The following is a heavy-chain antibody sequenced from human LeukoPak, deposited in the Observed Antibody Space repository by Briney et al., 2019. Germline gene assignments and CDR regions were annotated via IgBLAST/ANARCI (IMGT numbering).Heavy chain of an antibody. D-gene: IGHD3-10*01. CDR2: FDPEDGET. CDR3: AAGVSFGEVEDAFDI. Sequence: GASVKVSCKVSGYTLTELSMHWVRQAPGKGLEWMGGFDPEDGETIYAQKFQGRVTMTEDTSTDTAYMELSSLRSEDTAVYYCAAGVSFGEVEDAFDIWGQGTMVTVSS. J-gene: IGHJ3*02. CDR1: GYTLTELS. V-gene: IGHV1-24*01.